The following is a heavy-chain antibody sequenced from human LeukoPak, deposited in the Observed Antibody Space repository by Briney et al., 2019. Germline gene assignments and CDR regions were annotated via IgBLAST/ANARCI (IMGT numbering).Heavy chain of an antibody. V-gene: IGHV3-48*02. D-gene: IGHD2-15*01. CDR3: ARDRCSGGSCYSDY. CDR1: GLTFSTYN. CDR2: IDSSNSPI. Sequence: GGSLRLSCAASGLTFSTYNMNWVRQAPGKGLEWVSYIDSSNSPIYYADSVKGRFTISRDNGKNSLYLQMNSLRDEDTAVYYCARDRCSGGSCYSDYWGQGTLVTVSS. J-gene: IGHJ4*02.